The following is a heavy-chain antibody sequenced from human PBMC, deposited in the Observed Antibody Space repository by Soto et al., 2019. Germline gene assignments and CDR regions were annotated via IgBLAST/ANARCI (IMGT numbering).Heavy chain of an antibody. CDR3: AKRRGAGGHFDY. J-gene: IGHJ4*02. V-gene: IGHV3-53*01. CDR1: GFSFSDHY. CDR2: VSIGGST. D-gene: IGHD2-15*01. Sequence: GGSLRLSCAASGFSFSDHYMTWIRQAPGKGLEWVAVVSIGGSTHYADSVRGRFTISRDNSKNTLSLQMNSLTAEDTAVYFCAKRRGAGGHFDYWGQGALVTVSS.